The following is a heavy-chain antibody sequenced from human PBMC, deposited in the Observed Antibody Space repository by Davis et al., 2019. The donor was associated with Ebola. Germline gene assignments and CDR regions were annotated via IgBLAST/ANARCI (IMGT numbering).Heavy chain of an antibody. J-gene: IGHJ6*03. CDR2: ISSSGSTI. V-gene: IGHV3-11*04. CDR1: GFTFSDYY. D-gene: IGHD7-27*01. CDR3: AKLRGTGDLSDYYYYMDV. Sequence: PGGSLRLSCAASGFTFSDYYMSWIRQAPGKGLEWVSYISSSGSTIYYADSVKGRFTISRDNAKNSLYLQMNSLRAEDTAVYYCAKLRGTGDLSDYYYYMDVWGKGTTVTVSS.